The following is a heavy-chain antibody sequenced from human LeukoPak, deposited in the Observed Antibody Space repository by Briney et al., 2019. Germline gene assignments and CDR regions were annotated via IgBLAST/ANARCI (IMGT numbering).Heavy chain of an antibody. CDR3: ARAALTFAVVIIGWFDP. CDR1: GFTFSIYT. V-gene: IGHV3-64*01. J-gene: IGHJ5*02. CDR2: ITSDGHST. D-gene: IGHD3-3*01. Sequence: GGSLRLSCAASGFTFSIYTMHWVRQAPGKGLEYVSAITSDGHSTYYAKSVKGRFTISRDNSQNTLYLQMGSLRVDDMAVYYCARAALTFAVVIIGWFDPWGQGNLVTVSS.